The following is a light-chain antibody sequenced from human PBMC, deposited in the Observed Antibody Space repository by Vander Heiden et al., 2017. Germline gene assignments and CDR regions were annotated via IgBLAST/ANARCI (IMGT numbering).Light chain of an antibody. CDR1: QSVSSN. CDR3: QQYNNWSFT. J-gene: IGKJ3*01. CDR2: GAS. Sequence: EIVMTQSPATLSVSPGERATFSCRASQSVSSNLAWYQQKPGQAPRLLIYGASTRATGIPARFSGSGSGTEFTLTISSLQSEDFAVYYCQQYNNWSFTFGPGTKVDIK. V-gene: IGKV3-15*01.